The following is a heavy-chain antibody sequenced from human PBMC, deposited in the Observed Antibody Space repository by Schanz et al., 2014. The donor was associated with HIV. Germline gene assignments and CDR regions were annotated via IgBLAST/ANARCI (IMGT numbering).Heavy chain of an antibody. V-gene: IGHV3-9*01. CDR2: ISWNSGSI. CDR1: GFNFDDYV. J-gene: IGHJ4*02. D-gene: IGHD2-8*02. CDR3: VRDRSLGCTAFDY. Sequence: EVQLVESGGGLVQPGRSLRLSCTGSGFNFDDYVMYWVRQAPGKGLEWVSGISWNSGSIGYADSVKGRFTISRDNAKNSLFLLMNNLRVEDTAVYYCVRDRSLGCTAFDYWGQGILVTVSS.